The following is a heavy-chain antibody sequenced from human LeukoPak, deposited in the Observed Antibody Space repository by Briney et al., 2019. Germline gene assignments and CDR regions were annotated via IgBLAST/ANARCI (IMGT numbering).Heavy chain of an antibody. CDR3: ARWSRTVVSPRASGSFDI. D-gene: IGHD4-23*01. Sequence: ASVKVSCKASGYTFISYGISWVRQAPGQGLEWVGWISAYNGNTNYAQNFQGRATMTTDTSTSTAYMELRSLRSDDTAVYYCARWSRTVVSPRASGSFDIWGQGTMVTVSS. V-gene: IGHV1-18*01. CDR2: ISAYNGNT. CDR1: GYTFISYG. J-gene: IGHJ3*02.